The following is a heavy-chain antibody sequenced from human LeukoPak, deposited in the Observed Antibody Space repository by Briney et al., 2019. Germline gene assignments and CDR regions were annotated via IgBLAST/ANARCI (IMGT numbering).Heavy chain of an antibody. CDR3: ARTRTWSHFDY. V-gene: IGHV3-72*01. CDR1: GFTFSDHY. D-gene: IGHD3-3*01. J-gene: IGHJ4*02. CDR2: IRDKADSYTT. Sequence: GSLRLSCAASGFTFSDHYMDWVRQAPGKGLEWVGRIRDKADSYTTEYAASVKGRFTISRDDSKNSLYLQMNSLKTEDTAVYYCARTRTWSHFDYWGQGTLVTVST.